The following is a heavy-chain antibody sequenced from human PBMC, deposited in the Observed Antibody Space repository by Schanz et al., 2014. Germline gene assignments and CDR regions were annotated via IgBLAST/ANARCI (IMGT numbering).Heavy chain of an antibody. V-gene: IGHV3-33*01. J-gene: IGHJ4*02. CDR2: IWYDGSNK. D-gene: IGHD6-13*01. Sequence: QVQLVESGGGVVQPGRSLRLSCAASGFTFSSYGMHWVRQAPGKGLEWVAVIWYDGSNKYYADSVKGRFTISRDNSKSTLFLQMNSLRAEDTAVYFCVSQTGSPNYWGQGTLVTVSS. CDR3: VSQTGSPNY. CDR1: GFTFSSYG.